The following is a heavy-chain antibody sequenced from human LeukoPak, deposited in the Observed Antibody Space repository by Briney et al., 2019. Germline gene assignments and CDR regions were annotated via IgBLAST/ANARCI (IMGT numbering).Heavy chain of an antibody. Sequence: GGSLRLSCAASGFTFSSYWMHWVRQAPGKGLEWVANIKQDGSEKYYVDSVKGRFTISKDNAKNSLYLQMNSLRAEDTAVYSCVRDGDTSGYTNWGQGTLVTVSS. J-gene: IGHJ4*02. CDR1: GFTFSSYW. D-gene: IGHD3-22*01. CDR3: VRDGDTSGYTN. V-gene: IGHV3-7*01. CDR2: IKQDGSEK.